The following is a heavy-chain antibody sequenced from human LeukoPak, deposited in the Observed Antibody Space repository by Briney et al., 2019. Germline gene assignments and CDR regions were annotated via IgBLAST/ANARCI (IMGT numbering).Heavy chain of an antibody. D-gene: IGHD3-9*01. CDR2: IYYSVST. Sequence: PSETLSLTCTVSGGSISSSSYYWGWIRQPPGKGLEWIGSIYYSVSTYYNPSLKSRVTMSVDTSKNQFSLKLSSVTAADTAVYYCARPQERGYDILTGYLFWGQGTLVTVSS. J-gene: IGHJ4*01. V-gene: IGHV4-39*01. CDR3: ARPQERGYDILTGYLF. CDR1: GGSISSSSYY.